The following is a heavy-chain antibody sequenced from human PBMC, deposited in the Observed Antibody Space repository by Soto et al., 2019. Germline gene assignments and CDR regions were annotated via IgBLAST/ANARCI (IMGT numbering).Heavy chain of an antibody. CDR1: GFTFSSYA. Sequence: GGSLRLSCAASGFTFSSYAMHLVRQAPGKGLEYVSAISSNGGSTYYANSVKGRFTISRDNSKNTLYLQMGSLRAEDMAVYYCARGHVLRFLEWLSPSYYFDYWGQGTLVTVSS. D-gene: IGHD3-3*01. V-gene: IGHV3-64*01. CDR3: ARGHVLRFLEWLSPSYYFDY. CDR2: ISSNGGST. J-gene: IGHJ4*02.